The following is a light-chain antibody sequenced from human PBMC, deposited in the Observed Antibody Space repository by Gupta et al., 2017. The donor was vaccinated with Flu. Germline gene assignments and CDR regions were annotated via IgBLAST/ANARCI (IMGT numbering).Light chain of an antibody. CDR3: ESSDTSVTSLV. J-gene: IGLJ3*02. CDR1: ALPKQY. V-gene: IGLV3-25*03. Sequence: SYELTQPPSVPVSPGQTARTPCSGDALPKQYFFWYQQKSGQAPVLVIYKDTERPSGIPERFSGSSSGTTVSLTISGVQAEDEADYYCESSDTSVTSLVFGGGTKLTVL. CDR2: KDT.